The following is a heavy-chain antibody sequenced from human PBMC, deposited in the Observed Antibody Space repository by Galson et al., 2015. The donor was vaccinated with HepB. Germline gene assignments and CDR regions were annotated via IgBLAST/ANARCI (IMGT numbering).Heavy chain of an antibody. J-gene: IGHJ6*03. Sequence: SLRLSCAASGFTFSSYAMSWVRQAPGKGLEWVSAISGSGGSTYYADSVKGRFTISRDNSKNTLYLQMNSLRAEDTAVYYRAKRYCSSTSCPGDYYYYMDVWGKGTTVTVSS. D-gene: IGHD2-2*01. CDR3: AKRYCSSTSCPGDYYYYMDV. CDR2: ISGSGGST. V-gene: IGHV3-23*01. CDR1: GFTFSSYA.